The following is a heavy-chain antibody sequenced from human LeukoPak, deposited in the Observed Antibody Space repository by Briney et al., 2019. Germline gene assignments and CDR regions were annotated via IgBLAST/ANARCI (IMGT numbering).Heavy chain of an antibody. D-gene: IGHD2-15*01. CDR2: ISRSSDTI. Sequence: GGSLRLSCAASGFTFSSYRMNLVRQAPGKGLEWVSYISRSSDTIYQADSVKGRFTISRDNAKNSVSLQMNSLRDEDTAVYYCARDQRGYCSGGICYSDVFDIWGQGTMVTVSS. V-gene: IGHV3-48*02. CDR3: ARDQRGYCSGGICYSDVFDI. CDR1: GFTFSSYR. J-gene: IGHJ3*02.